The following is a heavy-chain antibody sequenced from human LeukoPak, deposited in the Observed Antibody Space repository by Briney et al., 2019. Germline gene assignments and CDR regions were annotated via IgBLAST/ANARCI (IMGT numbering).Heavy chain of an antibody. V-gene: IGHV3-23*01. J-gene: IGHJ4*02. CDR1: GFTFSSYA. CDR3: AKDGYDSSGYYHS. D-gene: IGHD3-22*01. CDR2: MSVSVGST. Sequence: PGGSLRLSCAASGFTFSSYAMSGVRQAPAKGLEGVSAMSVSVGSTYYADSVKGRFTISRDNSKTTLYLQMTSLRAEDTAVYYCAKDGYDSSGYYHSWGQRTLVTVSS.